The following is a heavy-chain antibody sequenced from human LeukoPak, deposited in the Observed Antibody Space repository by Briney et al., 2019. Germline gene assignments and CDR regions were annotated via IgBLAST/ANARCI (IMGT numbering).Heavy chain of an antibody. CDR3: ARVPYYYDSTLFDY. J-gene: IGHJ4*02. D-gene: IGHD3-22*01. CDR2: IHNSGIT. V-gene: IGHV4-59*01. Sequence: SETLSLTCTVSGVSISSYYWSWIRQPPGKGLEWIGYIHNSGITNYNPSLKSRVTISVDTSKNQFSLKLSSVTAADTAVYYCARVPYYYDSTLFDYWGQGTLVTVSS. CDR1: GVSISSYY.